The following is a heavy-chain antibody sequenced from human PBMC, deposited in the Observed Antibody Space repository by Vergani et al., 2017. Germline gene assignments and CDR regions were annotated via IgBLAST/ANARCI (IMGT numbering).Heavy chain of an antibody. Sequence: QVQLQQWGAGLLKPSETLSLTCAVYGGSFSGYYWSWIRQPPGKGLEWIGEINHSGSTNYNPSLKSRVTISVDTSKNQFSLKLSSVTAADTAVYYCARGEWLVPLRGFDYCGQGTLVTVSS. J-gene: IGHJ4*02. CDR3: ARGEWLVPLRGFDY. D-gene: IGHD6-19*01. V-gene: IGHV4-34*01. CDR2: INHSGST. CDR1: GGSFSGYY.